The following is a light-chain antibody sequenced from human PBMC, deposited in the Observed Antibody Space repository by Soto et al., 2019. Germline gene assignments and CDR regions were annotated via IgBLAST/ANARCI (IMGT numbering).Light chain of an antibody. Sequence: DIQMTQSPSTLSASVGDRVTITCRASQSISDWLAWYQQRSGKAPKLLIYKASSLQSGVPPRFSGSGSGTEFTLTISSLQTDDFATYYCQQYNRFSYTFGQGTKLEIK. CDR2: KAS. V-gene: IGKV1-5*03. J-gene: IGKJ2*01. CDR1: QSISDW. CDR3: QQYNRFSYT.